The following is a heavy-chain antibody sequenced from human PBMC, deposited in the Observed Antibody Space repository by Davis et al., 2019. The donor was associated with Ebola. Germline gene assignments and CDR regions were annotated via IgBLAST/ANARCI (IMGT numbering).Heavy chain of an antibody. CDR1: ETVFPSNV. J-gene: IGHJ5*02. D-gene: IGHD3-22*01. CDR3: ANGNYDSSGYWGDWFDP. CDR2: HGLSADT. V-gene: IGHV3-23*01. Sequence: GGSLRPPCTALETVFPSNVLSWVRRAPGKGLEWVSTHGLSADTYYAASVKGRFTISRHHSKSTLYLQMISLRAEDTAVYYCANGNYDSSGYWGDWFDPWGQGTLVTVSS.